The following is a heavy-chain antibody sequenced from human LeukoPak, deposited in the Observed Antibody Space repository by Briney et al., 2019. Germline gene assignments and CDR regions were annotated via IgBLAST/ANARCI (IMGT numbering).Heavy chain of an antibody. D-gene: IGHD2-2*01. J-gene: IGHJ3*02. CDR3: ARGKFQRAFDI. V-gene: IGHV1-2*02. CDR2: INPNSGDT. CDR1: GYTFTDYY. Sequence: AASVKVSCKASGYTFTDYYMHWVRQAPGQGLEWMGWINPNSGDTNYAQKFQGRVTMTRDTSISTAYMELSRLRSDDTAVYYCARGKFQRAFDIWGQGTMVTVSS.